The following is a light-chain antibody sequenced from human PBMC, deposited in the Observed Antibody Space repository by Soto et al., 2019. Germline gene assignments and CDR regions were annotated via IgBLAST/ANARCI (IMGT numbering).Light chain of an antibody. CDR2: AAS. Sequence: DIQMTQSPSSLSASVGDRVTITCRASQSISNYLNWYQQKPGKAPNLLISAASSLQSGVPSRFSGSGSGTDFTLTISSLQPEDFAIYYCQQSYSTPTFGQGTKVEIK. CDR1: QSISNY. V-gene: IGKV1-39*01. J-gene: IGKJ1*01. CDR3: QQSYSTPT.